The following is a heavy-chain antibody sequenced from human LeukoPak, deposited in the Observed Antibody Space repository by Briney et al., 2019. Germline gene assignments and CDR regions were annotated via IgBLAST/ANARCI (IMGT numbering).Heavy chain of an antibody. CDR1: GGSISSSSYY. D-gene: IGHD6-19*01. CDR3: ARHIRYPQYSSGWVFDY. V-gene: IGHV4-39*01. Sequence: SETLSLTCTVSGGSISSSSYYWGWIRQPPGKGLDWIGSIYYSGSTYYNPSLKNRVTISVDTSKNQFSLKLSSVTAADTAVYYCARHIRYPQYSSGWVFDYWGQGTLVTVSS. CDR2: IYYSGST. J-gene: IGHJ4*02.